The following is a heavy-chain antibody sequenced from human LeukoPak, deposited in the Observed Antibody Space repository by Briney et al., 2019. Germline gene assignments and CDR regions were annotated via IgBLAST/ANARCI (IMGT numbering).Heavy chain of an antibody. V-gene: IGHV3-30*18. CDR3: AKLCSTTNCSPPGHY. CDR2: ISYDGSNK. CDR1: GFTFSSYG. Sequence: GRSLRLSCAASGFTFSSYGMHWVRQAPGKGLEWVAVISYDGSNKYYADSVKGRFTISRDNSKNTLYLQMNTLRAEDTAVYYCAKLCSTTNCSPPGHYWGQGTLVTVSS. D-gene: IGHD2-2*01. J-gene: IGHJ4*02.